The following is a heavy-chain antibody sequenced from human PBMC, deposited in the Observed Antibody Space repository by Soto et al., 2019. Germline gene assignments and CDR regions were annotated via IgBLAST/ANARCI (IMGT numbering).Heavy chain of an antibody. CDR2: IYPGDSDT. CDR3: ARHDHLELKDYYYGMDV. D-gene: IGHD1-7*01. J-gene: IGHJ6*02. CDR1: GYSFTSYW. Sequence: EVQLVQSGAEVKKPGESLKISCKGSGYSFTSYWIGWVRQMPGKGLEWMGIIYPGDSDTKYSPSFQGQVTISADKSISTAYLQWSSLKASDTALYYCARHDHLELKDYYYGMDVWGQGSTVTVS. V-gene: IGHV5-51*01.